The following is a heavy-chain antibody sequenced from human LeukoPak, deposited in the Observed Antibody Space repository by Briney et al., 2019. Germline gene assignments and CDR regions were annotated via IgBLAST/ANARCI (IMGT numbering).Heavy chain of an antibody. CDR3: ARTAMVRGVITLYFDY. V-gene: IGHV4-39*01. CDR1: GGSISSSSYY. Sequence: SETLSLTCTVSGGSISSSSYYWGWIRQPPGKGLEWIGSIYYSGSTYYNPSLKSRVTISVDTSKNQFSLKLSSVTAADTAVYYCARTAMVRGVITLYFDYWGQGTLVTVSS. CDR2: IYYSGST. D-gene: IGHD3-10*01. J-gene: IGHJ4*02.